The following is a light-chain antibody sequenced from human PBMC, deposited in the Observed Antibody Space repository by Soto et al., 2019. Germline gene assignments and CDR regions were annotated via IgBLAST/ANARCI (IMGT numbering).Light chain of an antibody. CDR2: DAS. Sequence: DIQMTQSPSTLSASVGDRVTITCRASQSISRLLAWYQQKPGKAPQLLMYDASTLERGVPSRFIGSGSGTEFTLTINSLQPDDFATYYCQQYNSYSSWTFGQGTKVEIK. CDR3: QQYNSYSSWT. J-gene: IGKJ1*01. V-gene: IGKV1-5*01. CDR1: QSISRL.